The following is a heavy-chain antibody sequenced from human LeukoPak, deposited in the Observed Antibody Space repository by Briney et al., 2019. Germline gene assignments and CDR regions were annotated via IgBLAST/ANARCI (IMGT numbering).Heavy chain of an antibody. Sequence: GGSLRLSCAASGFTFSTYSMNWVRQAPGKGLEWVASISSNSIYIYYADSVKGRFTISRDNAKNSLYLQMNSLRAEDTAVYYCALEMATINYFDYWGQGTWSPSPQ. D-gene: IGHD5-24*01. CDR3: ALEMATINYFDY. CDR1: GFTFSTYS. V-gene: IGHV3-21*01. J-gene: IGHJ4*02. CDR2: ISSNSIYI.